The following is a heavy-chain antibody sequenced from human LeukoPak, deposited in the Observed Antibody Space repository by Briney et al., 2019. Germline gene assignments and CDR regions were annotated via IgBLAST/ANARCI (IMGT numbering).Heavy chain of an antibody. J-gene: IGHJ6*02. Sequence: ASVKVSCKASGYTFTAYYMHWVRQAPGQGLEWMGWINPNSGGTNTSQKFQGRVTMTRDTSISTAYMELSRLRSDDTAVYYCARWQAGGDYWFRRDYYGMDVWGQGTTVTVSS. CDR3: ARWQAGGDYWFRRDYYGMDV. V-gene: IGHV1-2*02. CDR2: INPNSGGT. D-gene: IGHD4-17*01. CDR1: GYTFTAYY.